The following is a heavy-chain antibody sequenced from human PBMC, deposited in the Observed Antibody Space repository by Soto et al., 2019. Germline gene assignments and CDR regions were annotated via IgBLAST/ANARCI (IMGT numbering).Heavy chain of an antibody. CDR1: GFTFSSHV. Sequence: EVQLSESGGGLVQPGGSLRLSCAASGFTFSSHVMNWVRQAPGKGLEWVAAISGGGGTTYYGDSVEGRFTMSRDNSKNTLYLQMNSLRADDTAVYYCARGPRAPPPHDYGMDVWGQGTTVTVSS. J-gene: IGHJ6*02. CDR3: ARGPRAPPPHDYGMDV. CDR2: ISGGGGTT. V-gene: IGHV3-23*01.